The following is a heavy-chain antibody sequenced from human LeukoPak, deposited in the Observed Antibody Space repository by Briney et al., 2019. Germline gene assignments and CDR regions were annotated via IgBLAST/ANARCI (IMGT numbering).Heavy chain of an antibody. CDR1: GFTFSSHA. V-gene: IGHV3-11*01. J-gene: IGHJ4*02. Sequence: PGGSLRLSCAASGFTFSSHAMSWIRQAPGKGLEWVSYISSSGTTISYTDSVKGRFTISRDNAKNSLYLQMNSLRAEDTAVYYCARDYRSTFDYWGQGTLVTVSS. D-gene: IGHD1-26*01. CDR2: ISSSGTTI. CDR3: ARDYRSTFDY.